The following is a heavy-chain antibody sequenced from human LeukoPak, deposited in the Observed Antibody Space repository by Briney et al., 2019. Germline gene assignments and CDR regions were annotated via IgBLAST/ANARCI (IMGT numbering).Heavy chain of an antibody. D-gene: IGHD6-6*01. Sequence: GASVTVSCKAAVYTFTSYDINWVRQATGQGLEWMGWMNPNSGNTGYAQKFQGRVTMTRNTAISTAYMELSSLRSEDTAVYYCARGDSSSSTRYYYYYYMDVWGKGATVTVSS. CDR2: MNPNSGNT. J-gene: IGHJ6*03. CDR3: ARGDSSSSTRYYYYYYMDV. CDR1: VYTFTSYD. V-gene: IGHV1-8*01.